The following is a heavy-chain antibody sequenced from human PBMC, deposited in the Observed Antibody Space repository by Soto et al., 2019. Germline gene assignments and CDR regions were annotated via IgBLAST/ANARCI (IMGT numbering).Heavy chain of an antibody. CDR2: VYHSGRP. J-gene: IGHJ6*02. CDR1: GYSISSGYY. V-gene: IGHV4-38-2*01. CDR3: ARTYSSSYSRYPVYYGLAV. D-gene: IGHD3-22*01. Sequence: SETLSLTCDVSGYSISSGYYWGWIRQPPGKGLEWIGGVYHSGRPQYDPSLKTRVTISVDTSENQFSLRLTSVTAADTAVYYCARTYSSSYSRYPVYYGLAVWGQGTTVPVSS.